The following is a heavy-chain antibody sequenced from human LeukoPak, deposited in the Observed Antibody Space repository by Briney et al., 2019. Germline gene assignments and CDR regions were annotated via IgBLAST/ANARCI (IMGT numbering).Heavy chain of an antibody. Sequence: SVKVSCKASGGTFSSYAISWVRQAPGQGLEWMGGIIPIFGTANYAQKFQGRVTITADESTSTAYMELSSLRSDDTAVYYCARENSSSWYYWGQGTLATVSP. CDR3: ARENSSSWYY. CDR2: IIPIFGTA. V-gene: IGHV1-69*13. J-gene: IGHJ4*02. CDR1: GGTFSSYA. D-gene: IGHD6-13*01.